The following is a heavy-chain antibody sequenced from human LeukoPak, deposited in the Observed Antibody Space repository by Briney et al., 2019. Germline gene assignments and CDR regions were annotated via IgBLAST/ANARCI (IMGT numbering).Heavy chain of an antibody. J-gene: IGHJ3*02. CDR1: GFTFSSYS. CDR3: ARTRSDAFDI. CDR2: ISSSSSYI. V-gene: IGHV3-21*01. Sequence: GGLLRRSCAASGFTFSSYSLNWVRQAPGKGAEWVSSISSSSSYIYYADSVKGRFTISRDNAKNSLYLQMNSLRAEDTAVYYCARTRSDAFDIWGQGTMVTVSS.